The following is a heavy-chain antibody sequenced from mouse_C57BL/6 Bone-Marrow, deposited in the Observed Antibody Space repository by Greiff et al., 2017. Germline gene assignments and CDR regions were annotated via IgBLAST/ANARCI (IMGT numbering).Heavy chain of an antibody. J-gene: IGHJ4*01. Sequence: VQLQQSGPGLVAPSQSLSITCTVSGFSLTSYGVHWVRQPPGKGLEWLVVIWSDGSTTYNSALKSRLSISKDNSKSQVFLKMNSLQTDDTAMYYCARHDGGLYYYGSSSFYAMDYWGQGTSVTVSS. CDR3: ARHDGGLYYYGSSSFYAMDY. CDR1: GFSLTSYG. CDR2: IWSDGST. D-gene: IGHD1-1*01. V-gene: IGHV2-6-1*01.